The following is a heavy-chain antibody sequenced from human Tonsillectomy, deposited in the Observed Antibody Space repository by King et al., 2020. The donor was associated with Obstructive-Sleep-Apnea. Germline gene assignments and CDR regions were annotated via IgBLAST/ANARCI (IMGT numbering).Heavy chain of an antibody. CDR3: ATSDSSSWFAAFDI. V-gene: IGHV4-34*01. CDR1: GRSFSGYS. CDR2: IDHSGST. Sequence: VQLQQWGAGLLKPSETLSLTCAVYGRSFSGYSWSWIRQPPGKGLEWIGEIDHSGSTNYNPSLKSRVTISLDTSKNQFSLNVTSVTAADTAVYYCATSDSSSWFAAFDIWGQGTRVTVSS. D-gene: IGHD6-13*01. J-gene: IGHJ3*02.